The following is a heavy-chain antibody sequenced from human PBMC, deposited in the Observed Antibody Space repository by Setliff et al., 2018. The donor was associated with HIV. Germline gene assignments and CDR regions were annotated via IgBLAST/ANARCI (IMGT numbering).Heavy chain of an antibody. CDR1: GGSISDTH. J-gene: IGHJ5*01. D-gene: IGHD3-10*01. Sequence: SETLSLTCTVSGGSISDTHYTWIRQTPRKGLEWIGLMHVSRETNYNPSLESRVTISMDTSKNQFSLKLSSVTAADTALYFCARHGRSYDSGRWYNWFDSWGQGTPVTVSS. CDR2: MHVSRET. V-gene: IGHV4-59*08. CDR3: ARHGRSYDSGRWYNWFDS.